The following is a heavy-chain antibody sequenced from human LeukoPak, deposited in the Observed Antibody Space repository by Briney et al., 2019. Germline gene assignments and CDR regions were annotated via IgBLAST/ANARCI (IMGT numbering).Heavy chain of an antibody. CDR1: GGSCSGYY. Sequence: SETLSLTCAVYGGSCSGYYWSWIRQPPGKGLEWIGEINHSGSTNYNPSLKSRVTISVDTSKNQFSLKLSSVTAADTAVYYCASHVRRVFGVRSRGFDYWGQGTLVTVSS. J-gene: IGHJ4*02. CDR3: ASHVRRVFGVRSRGFDY. V-gene: IGHV4-34*01. CDR2: INHSGST. D-gene: IGHD3-10*01.